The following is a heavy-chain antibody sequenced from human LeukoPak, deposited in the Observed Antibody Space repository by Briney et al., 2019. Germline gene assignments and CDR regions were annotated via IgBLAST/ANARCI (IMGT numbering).Heavy chain of an antibody. D-gene: IGHD5-18*01. CDR3: ARQTAMGRSGDY. CDR2: IDPSDSET. Sequence: GAALQISSQASGYSFTRYWIGWERRMRGKGLEWMGIIDPSDSETRYTPSFQGQVTISVDKSLTTADLQWNSLKASDTAMYYCARQTAMGRSGDYWGQGTLVTVSS. J-gene: IGHJ4*02. CDR1: GYSFTRYW. V-gene: IGHV5-51*01.